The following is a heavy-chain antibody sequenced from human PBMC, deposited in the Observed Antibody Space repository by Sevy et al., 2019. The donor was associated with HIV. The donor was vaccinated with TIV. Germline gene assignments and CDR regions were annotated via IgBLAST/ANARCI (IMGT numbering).Heavy chain of an antibody. D-gene: IGHD3-16*01. J-gene: IGHJ4*01. V-gene: IGHV3-23*01. CDR2: VSPTSLST. CDR1: GFSFSNYV. Sequence: GGSLRLPCTASGFSFSNYVMAWVRQAPGKGLEWVSSVSPTSLSTYYAESVKGRFTISRDNSKNTLYLQMNSLRAEDTAIYYCAKLHSRMIPGNGALDYWGRGTLVTVSS. CDR3: AKLHSRMIPGNGALDY.